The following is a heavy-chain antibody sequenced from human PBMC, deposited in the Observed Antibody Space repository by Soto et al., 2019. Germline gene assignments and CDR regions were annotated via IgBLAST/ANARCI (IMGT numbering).Heavy chain of an antibody. D-gene: IGHD1-7*01. Sequence: GGSLRLSCAASGFTFSSYAMHWVRQAPGKGLEWVSVISYDGSNKYYADSVKGRFTISRDNSKNTLYLQMNSLRAEDTAVYYCARGHNLELFSGFQHWGQGTLVTVSS. J-gene: IGHJ1*01. CDR3: ARGHNLELFSGFQH. CDR2: ISYDGSNK. CDR1: GFTFSSYA. V-gene: IGHV3-30*04.